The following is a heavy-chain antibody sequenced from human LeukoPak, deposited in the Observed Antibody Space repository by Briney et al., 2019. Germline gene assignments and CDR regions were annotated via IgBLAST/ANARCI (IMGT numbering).Heavy chain of an antibody. Sequence: GGSLSLTCAPWGFSLRSCDMSCVRQAPGKGREGVSGISGSGGSTYYADSVKGRFTISRDNSKNTLYLQMKSLREQATGVYSCAKGGVAAAAYGRFDYWGQGTLVTVSS. CDR3: AKGGVAAAAYGRFDY. J-gene: IGHJ4*02. CDR2: ISGSGGST. CDR1: GFSLRSCD. V-gene: IGHV3-23*01. D-gene: IGHD6-13*01.